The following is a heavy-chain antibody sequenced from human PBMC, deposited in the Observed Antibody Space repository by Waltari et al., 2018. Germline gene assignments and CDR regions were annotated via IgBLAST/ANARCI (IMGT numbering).Heavy chain of an antibody. Sequence: QVQLQESGPGLVKPSETLSLTCTVSGCSISSYYWSWIRQPPGKGLAWIGYIYYSGSTNYNPSLKSRVTISVDTSKNQFSLKLSSVTAADTAVYYCAREGPRGLYYYDSSGEGAFDIWGQGTMVTVSS. D-gene: IGHD3-22*01. CDR3: AREGPRGLYYYDSSGEGAFDI. CDR2: IYYSGST. J-gene: IGHJ3*02. CDR1: GCSISSYY. V-gene: IGHV4-59*01.